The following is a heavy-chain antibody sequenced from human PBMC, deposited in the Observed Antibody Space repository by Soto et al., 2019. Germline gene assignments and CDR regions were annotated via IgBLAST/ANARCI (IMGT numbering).Heavy chain of an antibody. V-gene: IGHV4-59*11. CDR1: GVSITSHY. J-gene: IGHJ4*02. Sequence: PSETLSLTCTVSGVSITSHYWIWIRQPPGKGLEWIGNIHYSGSTNYSPSLKGRVIISVDTSENQSSLKLSSVTTADTAVYYCTVGGAGHPFDYWGQGTLVTVSS. D-gene: IGHD3-16*01. CDR2: IHYSGST. CDR3: TVGGAGHPFDY.